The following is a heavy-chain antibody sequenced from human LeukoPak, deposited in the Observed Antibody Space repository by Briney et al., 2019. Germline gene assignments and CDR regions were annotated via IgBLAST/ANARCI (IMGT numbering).Heavy chain of an antibody. CDR1: GGSISSGSYY. J-gene: IGHJ6*03. CDR3: ARGYSGYEIELYYYYYMDV. V-gene: IGHV4-61*02. Sequence: SETLSLTCTVSGGSISSGSYYWSWIRQPAGKGLEWIGRIYTSGSTNYNPSLKSRVTMSVDTSKNQFSLKLSSVTAADTAVYYCARGYSGYEIELYYYYYMDVWGKGTTVTISS. CDR2: IYTSGST. D-gene: IGHD5-12*01.